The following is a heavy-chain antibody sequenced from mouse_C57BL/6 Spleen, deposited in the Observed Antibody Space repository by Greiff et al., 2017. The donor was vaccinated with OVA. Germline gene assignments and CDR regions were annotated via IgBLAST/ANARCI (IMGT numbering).Heavy chain of an antibody. CDR3: ASITTVVAADYYAMDY. J-gene: IGHJ4*01. CDR1: GYTFTGYW. D-gene: IGHD1-1*01. V-gene: IGHV1-9*01. Sequence: QVQLKESGAELMKPGASVKLSCKASGYTFTGYWIEWVKQRPGHGLEWIGEILPGSGSTNYNEKFKGKATFTADTSSTTAYMQLSSLTTEDSAIYYCASITTVVAADYYAMDYWGQGPSVTVAS. CDR2: ILPGSGST.